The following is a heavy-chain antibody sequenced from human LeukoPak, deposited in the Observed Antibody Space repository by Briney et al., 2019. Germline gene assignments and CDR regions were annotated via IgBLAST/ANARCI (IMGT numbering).Heavy chain of an antibody. CDR1: GGSISSYY. CDR2: IYYSGST. CDR3: ARGARYCSSTSCYTYYYYYYGMDV. Sequence: PSETLSLTCTVSGGSISSYYWSWIRQPPGKGLEWIGYIYYSGSTYYNPSLKSRVTISVDTSKNQFSLKLSSVTAADTAVYYCARGARYCSSTSCYTYYYYYYGMDVWGQGTTVTVSS. D-gene: IGHD2-2*02. J-gene: IGHJ6*02. V-gene: IGHV4-59*12.